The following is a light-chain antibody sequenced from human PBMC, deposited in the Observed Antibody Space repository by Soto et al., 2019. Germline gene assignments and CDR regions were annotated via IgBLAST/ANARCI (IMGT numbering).Light chain of an antibody. CDR3: CSYRGTYTWV. V-gene: IGLV2-11*01. CDR1: NNDVGGYNY. CDR2: DVN. Sequence: QAVVTQPRSVSGSPGQSVTISCTGTNNDVGGYNYVSWYQQHPGKAPKVMIYDVNKRPSGVPDRFSGSKSGNTASLTISGLQAEDEADYYCCSYRGTYTWVFGGGTKLTVL. J-gene: IGLJ3*02.